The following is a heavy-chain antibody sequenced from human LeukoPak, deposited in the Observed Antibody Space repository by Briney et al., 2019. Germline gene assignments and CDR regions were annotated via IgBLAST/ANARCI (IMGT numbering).Heavy chain of an antibody. CDR3: ARGPNNWNYHYYYYYMDV. D-gene: IGHD1-7*01. J-gene: IGHJ6*03. Sequence: GASVKVSCKASGYTFTSYDINWVRQATGQGLEWMGWMNPNSGNTGYAQKFQGRVTMARNTSISTAYMELSSLRSEDTAVYYCARGPNNWNYHYYYYYMDVGVKGTTVTVSS. V-gene: IGHV1-8*01. CDR1: GYTFTSYD. CDR2: MNPNSGNT.